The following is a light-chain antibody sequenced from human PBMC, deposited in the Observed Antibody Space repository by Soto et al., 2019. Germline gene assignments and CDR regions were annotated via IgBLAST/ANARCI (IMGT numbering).Light chain of an antibody. Sequence: QSALTQPASVSGSPGQSITISCTGTSSDVGAYNYVSWYRQHPGKAPKLMIYEVTNRPSGVPNRFSGSKSGSTASLTISGLQAEDEADYYCSSYTSSSTLVFGGGTKVTVL. J-gene: IGLJ3*02. CDR1: SSDVGAYNY. CDR3: SSYTSSSTLV. V-gene: IGLV2-14*01. CDR2: EVT.